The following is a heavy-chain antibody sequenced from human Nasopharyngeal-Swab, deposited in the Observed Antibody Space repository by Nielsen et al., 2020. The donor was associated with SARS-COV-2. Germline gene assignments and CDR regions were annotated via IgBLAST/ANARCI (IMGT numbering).Heavy chain of an antibody. Sequence: GESLKISCAASGFTFSDYYMSWIRQAPGKGLEWVSYISSSGSTIYYADSVKGRFTISRDNAKNSLYLQMNSLRVEDTAVYYCASLLWFGELPSDYYYYGMDVWGQGTTVTVSS. D-gene: IGHD3-10*01. CDR3: ASLLWFGELPSDYYYYGMDV. J-gene: IGHJ6*02. V-gene: IGHV3-11*04. CDR1: GFTFSDYY. CDR2: ISSSGSTI.